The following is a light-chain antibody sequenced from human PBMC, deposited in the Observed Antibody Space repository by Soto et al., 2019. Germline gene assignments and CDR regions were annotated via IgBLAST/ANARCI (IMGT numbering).Light chain of an antibody. Sequence: VLTQPASVSGSPGQSITISCTGTSSDVGGYNYVSWYQQHPGKAPKLMIYEVSNRPSGVSNRFSGSKSGNTASLTISGLQAEDEADYYCSSYTSSSSYVFGTGTKVTVL. CDR2: EVS. CDR3: SSYTSSSSYV. V-gene: IGLV2-14*01. J-gene: IGLJ1*01. CDR1: SSDVGGYNY.